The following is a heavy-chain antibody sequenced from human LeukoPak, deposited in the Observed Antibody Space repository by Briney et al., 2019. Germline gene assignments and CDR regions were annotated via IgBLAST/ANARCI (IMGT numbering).Heavy chain of an antibody. CDR1: GFTFGDYA. D-gene: IGHD5-24*01. Sequence: GGSLRLSCTASGFTFGDYAMSWVRQAPGKGLEWVGFIRSKAYGGPTEYAASVKGRLTISRDDSKSIAYLQMNSLKTEDTAGYYCTRDRDVEMATIFVYWGQGTLVTVSS. J-gene: IGHJ4*02. CDR2: IRSKAYGGPT. CDR3: TRDRDVEMATIFVY. V-gene: IGHV3-49*04.